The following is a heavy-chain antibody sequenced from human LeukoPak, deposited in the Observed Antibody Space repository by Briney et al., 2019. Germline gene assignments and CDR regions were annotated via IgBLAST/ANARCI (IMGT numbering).Heavy chain of an antibody. Sequence: ASVKVSCKASGGTFSSYAVSWVRQAPGQGLEWMGGIIPIFGTANYAQKFQGRVTITADESTSTAYMELSSLRSEDTAMYYCARDGGNWGFQGSFDYWGQGTLVTVSS. CDR1: GGTFSSYA. D-gene: IGHD7-27*01. V-gene: IGHV1-69*01. J-gene: IGHJ4*02. CDR2: IIPIFGTA. CDR3: ARDGGNWGFQGSFDY.